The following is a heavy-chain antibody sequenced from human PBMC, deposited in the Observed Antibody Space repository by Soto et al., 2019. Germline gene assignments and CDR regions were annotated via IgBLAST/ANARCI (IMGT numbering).Heavy chain of an antibody. J-gene: IGHJ4*02. D-gene: IGHD5-18*01. Sequence: GGSLRLSCAASGFTFSSYAMSWVRQAPGKGLEWVSAISGSGGSTYYADSVKGRFTISRDNSKNTLYLQMNSLRAEHMAVYYCAKDRDKLGGYSYGDDYWGRGTLVTVSS. CDR3: AKDRDKLGGYSYGDDY. CDR1: GFTFSSYA. CDR2: ISGSGGST. V-gene: IGHV3-23*01.